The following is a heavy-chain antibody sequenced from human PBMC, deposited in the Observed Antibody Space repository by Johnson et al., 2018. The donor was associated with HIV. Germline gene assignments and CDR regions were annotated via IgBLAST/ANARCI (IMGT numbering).Heavy chain of an antibody. V-gene: IGHV3-7*01. CDR1: GFTFSSYW. J-gene: IGHJ3*02. CDR3: AKYTRGSGGGAFDI. D-gene: IGHD3-10*01. CDR2: IKQDGSEK. Sequence: VQLVESGGGVVQPGRSLRLSCAASGFTFSSYWMSWVRQAPGKGLEWVANIKQDGSEKYYVDSVKGRFTISRDNAKNSLYLQMNSLRAEDTAVYYCAKYTRGSGGGAFDIWGQGTMVTVSS.